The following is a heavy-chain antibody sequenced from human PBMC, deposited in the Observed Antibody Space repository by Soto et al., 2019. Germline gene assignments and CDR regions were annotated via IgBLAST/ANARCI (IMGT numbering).Heavy chain of an antibody. CDR3: ARGANSHGRLLDY. Sequence: GGSLRLSCAASGFTFSSYNMDWVRQAPGKGLEWVSYISSSSSTIYYADSVKGRFTISRDNAKNSLYLQMNSLRDEDTAVYYCARGANSHGRLLDYWGQGTLVTVSS. CDR2: ISSSSSTI. V-gene: IGHV3-48*02. D-gene: IGHD5-18*01. J-gene: IGHJ4*02. CDR1: GFTFSSYN.